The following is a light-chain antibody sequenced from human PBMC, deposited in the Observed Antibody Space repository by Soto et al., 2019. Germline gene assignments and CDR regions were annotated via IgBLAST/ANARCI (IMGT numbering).Light chain of an antibody. V-gene: IGLV2-23*02. CDR2: EVS. CDR1: SSDVGSHNL. Sequence: QSVLTQPASVSGSPGQSITISCTGTSSDVGSHNLFSWYQQHPGQAPKLMIYEVSKRPLGVSTRFSASKSGNTASLTISGLQAEDEADYYCCSYGGSSAVFGGGTQLTVL. CDR3: CSYGGSSAV. J-gene: IGLJ7*01.